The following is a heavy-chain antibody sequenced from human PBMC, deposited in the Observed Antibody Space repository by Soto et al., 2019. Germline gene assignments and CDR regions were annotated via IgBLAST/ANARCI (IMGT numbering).Heavy chain of an antibody. V-gene: IGHV4-39*01. CDR2: IDYNGVT. D-gene: IGHD2-15*01. J-gene: IGHJ4*02. CDR3: GTVLLAATGHTESDS. CDR1: GGSIYRSGYY. Sequence: LSLTCTVSGGSIYRSGYYWGWIRQPPGRGLEWIGNIDYNGVTYSNPSLKSRVTISRDTSKNQFSLKLTSVTAADTALYYCGTVLLAATGHTESDSWGPGTLVTVSS.